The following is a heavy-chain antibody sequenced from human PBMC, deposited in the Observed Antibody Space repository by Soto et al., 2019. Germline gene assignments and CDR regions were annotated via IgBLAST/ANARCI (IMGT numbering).Heavy chain of an antibody. V-gene: IGHV3-48*02. Sequence: EVQLVESGGGLVQPGGSLRLSCAASGFPFSTYDMNWVRQAPGKGLEWVSYISSRSSTIYFTDSVKGRFAISRDNAKNSLYLQMNGLRDEDTAVYYCAREPILGAIRWGWFDSWGQGTLVTVSS. CDR1: GFPFSTYD. CDR2: ISSRSSTI. D-gene: IGHD1-26*01. CDR3: AREPILGAIRWGWFDS. J-gene: IGHJ5*01.